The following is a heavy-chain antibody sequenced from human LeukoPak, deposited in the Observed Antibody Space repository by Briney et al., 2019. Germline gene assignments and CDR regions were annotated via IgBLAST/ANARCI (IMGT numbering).Heavy chain of an antibody. CDR3: ARSGGDYLFFDD. CDR1: GFTFTNAW. J-gene: IGHJ4*02. V-gene: IGHV3-66*01. CDR2: IYSAGNT. D-gene: IGHD2-21*02. Sequence: GGSLRLSCAASGFTFTNAWMTWVRQAPGKGLEWVSVIYSAGNTYYADSVKGRFTISRDNSKNTLYLQMNSLRAEDTAVYFCARSGGDYLFFDDWGQGTLVTVSS.